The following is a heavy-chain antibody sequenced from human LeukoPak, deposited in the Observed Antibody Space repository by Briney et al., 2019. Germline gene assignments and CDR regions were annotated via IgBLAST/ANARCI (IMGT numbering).Heavy chain of an antibody. CDR3: SKDWRRRVDVFDI. CDR1: GFTFSSYA. Sequence: PGGSLRLSCAASGFTFSSYAMSWVRQAPGKGLEWVSGISDSGGNTYYADSVKGRFTISRDNSKNTVYLHMNSLRAEDTAVDQWSKDWRRRVDVFDIWGQGTMVTVSS. J-gene: IGHJ3*02. D-gene: IGHD3-3*01. V-gene: IGHV3-23*01. CDR2: ISDSGGNT.